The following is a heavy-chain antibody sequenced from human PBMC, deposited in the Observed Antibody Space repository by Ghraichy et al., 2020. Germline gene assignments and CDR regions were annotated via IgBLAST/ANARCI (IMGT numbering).Heavy chain of an antibody. D-gene: IGHD3-3*01. CDR3: ARAKGRDDFWSGPEY. CDR1: GFTFSSYE. V-gene: IGHV3-48*03. J-gene: IGHJ4*02. CDR2: IGSSNGII. Sequence: GESLRLSCAASGFTFSSYEMNWVRQAPGKGLEWISYIGSSNGIIFYADSVRGRFTISRDNAKNSLYLQMNSLRADDPALYYCARAKGRDDFWSGPEYWGQGTLVTVSS.